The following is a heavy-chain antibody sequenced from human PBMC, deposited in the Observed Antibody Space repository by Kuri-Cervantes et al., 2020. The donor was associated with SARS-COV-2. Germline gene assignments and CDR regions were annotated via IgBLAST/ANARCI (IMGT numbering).Heavy chain of an antibody. J-gene: IGHJ5*02. CDR2: MNPNSGNT. D-gene: IGHD3-10*01. Sequence: ASVKVSCKASGYTFTSYDINWVRQATGQGLEWMGWMNPNSGNTDYAQKLQGRVTMTTDTSTSTAYMELRSLRSDDTAVYYCARELWFGELSPNWFDPWGHGTQVTVSS. CDR3: ARELWFGELSPNWFDP. V-gene: IGHV1-8*01. CDR1: GYTFTSYD.